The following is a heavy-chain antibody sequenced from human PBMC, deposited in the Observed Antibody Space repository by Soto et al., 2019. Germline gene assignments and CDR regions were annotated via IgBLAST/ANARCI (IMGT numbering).Heavy chain of an antibody. CDR1: GFTFSTHW. V-gene: IGHV3-74*01. Sequence: EVQLVESGGGLVQPGGSLRLSCAASGFTFSTHWMHWVRQAPGKGLVWVSRIINDGSSTNYADSVKGRFTISRDNAKNTVYLQMNSLRAEDTAVYYCARSWNYAAVGRIDYWGQGTLVTVSS. CDR2: IINDGSST. CDR3: ARSWNYAAVGRIDY. D-gene: IGHD1-7*01. J-gene: IGHJ4*02.